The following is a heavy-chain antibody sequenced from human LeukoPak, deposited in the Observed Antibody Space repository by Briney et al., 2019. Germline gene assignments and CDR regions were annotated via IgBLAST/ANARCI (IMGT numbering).Heavy chain of an antibody. Sequence: SETLSLTCAVYGGSFSGYYWSWIRQPPGKGLEWIGEINHDGSTNYNPSLKSRVTISVDTSKNQFSLKLSSVTAADTAVYYCATRGGYDYSRDYWGQGTLVTVSP. V-gene: IGHV4-34*01. J-gene: IGHJ4*02. D-gene: IGHD5-12*01. CDR3: ATRGGYDYSRDY. CDR1: GGSFSGYY. CDR2: INHDGST.